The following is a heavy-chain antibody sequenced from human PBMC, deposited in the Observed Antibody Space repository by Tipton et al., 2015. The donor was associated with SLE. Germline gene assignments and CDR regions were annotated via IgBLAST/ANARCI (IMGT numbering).Heavy chain of an antibody. D-gene: IGHD3-16*01. J-gene: IGHJ3*02. V-gene: IGHV4-61*01. CDR3: AREWGDAFDI. CDR1: GYSISSGYY. Sequence: LRLSCAVSGYSISSGYYWGWIRQPPGKGLEWIGYIYYSGSISYNPSLKSRVTISVDTSKNQFSLKLSSVTAADTAVYYCAREWGDAFDIWGKGQWSPSLQ. CDR2: IYYSGSI.